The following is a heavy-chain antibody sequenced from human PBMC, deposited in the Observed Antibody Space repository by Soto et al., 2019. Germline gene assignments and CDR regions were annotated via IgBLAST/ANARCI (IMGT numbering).Heavy chain of an antibody. CDR3: ARDGGDGYTPDY. D-gene: IGHD2-21*01. Sequence: PSETLSLTCTVSGGSISSGGYYWSWIRQHPGKGLEWIGYIYYSGSTYYNPSLKSRVTISVDTSKNQFSLKLSSVTAADTAVYYCARDGGDGYTPDYWGQGTLVTVSS. V-gene: IGHV4-31*03. CDR2: IYYSGST. J-gene: IGHJ4*02. CDR1: GGSISSGGYY.